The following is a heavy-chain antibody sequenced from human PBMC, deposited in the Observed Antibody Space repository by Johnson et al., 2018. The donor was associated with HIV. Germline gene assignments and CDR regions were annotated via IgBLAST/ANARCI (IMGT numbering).Heavy chain of an antibody. Sequence: VQLVESGGGFVQPGGSLRLSCAASGFTFSSYAMSWVRQAPGKGLEWVSVIYSGGSIYYADSVKGRFTISRDNAKNSLYLQMHSLRAEDTAVYYCVCLRAWTFDIWGQGTMVTVSS. J-gene: IGHJ3*02. V-gene: IGHV3-23*03. CDR1: GFTFSSYA. CDR2: IYSGGSI. D-gene: IGHD3-10*01. CDR3: VCLRAWTFDI.